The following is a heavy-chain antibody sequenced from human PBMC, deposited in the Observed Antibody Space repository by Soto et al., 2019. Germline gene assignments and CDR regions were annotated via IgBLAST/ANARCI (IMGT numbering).Heavy chain of an antibody. CDR1: GYTFTSYD. CDR3: ARGVYNYGIREYGYNWFDP. J-gene: IGHJ5*02. V-gene: IGHV1-8*01. D-gene: IGHD5-18*01. CDR2: MNPNSGNT. Sequence: GASVKVSCKASGYTFTSYDINWVRQATGQGLEWMGWMNPNSGNTGYAQKFQGRVTMTRNTSISTAYMELSSLKASDAAMYYCARGVYNYGIREYGYNWFDPWGQGTLVTVSS.